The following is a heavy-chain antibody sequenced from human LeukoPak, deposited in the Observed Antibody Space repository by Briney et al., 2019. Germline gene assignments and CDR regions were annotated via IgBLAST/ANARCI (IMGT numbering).Heavy chain of an antibody. CDR1: GFSSSNNY. D-gene: IGHD5-12*01. Sequence: SETLSLTCSVSGFSSSNNYWSWIRQSPGKGLEWIGYSHYRGYTYYNPYLESRVTISVDTSQNRFSLKLISVTAADTAIYYCARDVEGATIGHYFDFWGQGILVTVSS. CDR3: ARDVEGATIGHYFDF. V-gene: IGHV4-59*01. CDR2: SHYRGYT. J-gene: IGHJ4*02.